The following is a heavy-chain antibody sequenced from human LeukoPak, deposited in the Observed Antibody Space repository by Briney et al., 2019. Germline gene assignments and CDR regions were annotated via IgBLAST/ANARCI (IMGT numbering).Heavy chain of an antibody. J-gene: IGHJ4*02. CDR1: GYTLTSYG. Sequence: GASVKVSCEASGYTLTSYGINWMRQAPGQGLEWMGWISTQSGNTNYAQKVQGRLTLTTDRSTNTAYMELRSLRSDDTAVYYCARGAYGDKWGQGTMVTVSS. CDR3: ARGAYGDK. D-gene: IGHD4-17*01. V-gene: IGHV1-18*01. CDR2: ISTQSGNT.